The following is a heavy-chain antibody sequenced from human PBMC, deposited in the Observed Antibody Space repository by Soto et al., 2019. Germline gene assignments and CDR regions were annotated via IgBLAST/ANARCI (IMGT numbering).Heavy chain of an antibody. CDR1: GFTFSSYS. V-gene: IGHV3-21*01. CDR2: ISSSSSYI. CDR3: ARDPSMGRYSGYDWWFDP. Sequence: GGSLRLSCAASGFTFSSYSMNWVRQAPGKGLEWVSSISSSSSYIYYADSVKGRFTISRDNAKNSLYLQMNSLRAEDTAVYYCARDPSMGRYSGYDWWFDPWGQGTLVPSPQ. J-gene: IGHJ5*02. D-gene: IGHD5-12*01.